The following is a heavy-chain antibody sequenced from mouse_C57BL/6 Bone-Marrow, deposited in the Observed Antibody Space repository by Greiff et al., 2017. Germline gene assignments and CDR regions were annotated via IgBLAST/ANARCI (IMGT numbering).Heavy chain of an antibody. CDR1: GYTFTSYG. CDR2: IYPRSGNT. J-gene: IGHJ3*01. V-gene: IGHV1-81*01. CDR3: ARGNDGYYGAY. D-gene: IGHD2-3*01. Sequence: QVQLQQSGAELARPGASVKLSCKASGYTFTSYGISWVKQRTGQGLEWIGEIYPRSGNTYYNEKFKGKATLTADKSSSTAYMERRSLTSEDSAVYFCARGNDGYYGAYWGQGTLVTVSA.